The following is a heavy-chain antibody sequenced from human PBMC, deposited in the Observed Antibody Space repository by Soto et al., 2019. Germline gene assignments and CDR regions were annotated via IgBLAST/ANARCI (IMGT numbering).Heavy chain of an antibody. CDR3: ARVVRGVGATRRFTWFEP. J-gene: IGHJ5*02. V-gene: IGHV4-31*03. D-gene: IGHD1-26*01. Sequence: PSETLSLTCTVSGGSISSGGYYWSWIRQHPGKGLEWIGYIYYSGRTYYNPSLKSRVTISVDTSKNQFSLKLSSVTAADTAVYYCARVVRGVGATRRFTWFEPGGQGTLVDVSS. CDR1: GGSISSGGYY. CDR2: IYYSGRT.